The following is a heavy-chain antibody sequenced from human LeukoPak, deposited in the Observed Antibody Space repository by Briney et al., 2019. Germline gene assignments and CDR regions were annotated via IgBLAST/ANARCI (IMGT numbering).Heavy chain of an antibody. D-gene: IGHD3-10*01. CDR1: GGSFSGYY. CDR2: INHSGST. J-gene: IGHJ3*02. CDR3: ARVGLPYYYGSGSYSPASNAFDI. V-gene: IGHV4-34*01. Sequence: SETLSLTCAVYGGSFSGYYWSWIRQPPGKGLEWIGEINHSGSTNYNPPLKSRVTISVDTSKNQFSLKLSSVTAADTAVYYCARVGLPYYYGSGSYSPASNAFDIWGQGTMVTVSS.